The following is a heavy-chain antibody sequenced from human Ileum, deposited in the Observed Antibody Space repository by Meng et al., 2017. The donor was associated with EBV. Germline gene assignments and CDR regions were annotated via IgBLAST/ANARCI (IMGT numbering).Heavy chain of an antibody. CDR1: GGSISSSNW. CDR3: ARVGQWLPIDY. CDR2: IYHSGST. V-gene: IGHV4-4*02. Sequence: VQPREAGPGLGKPSGSRSLTGAVTGGSISSSNWWSWVRQPPGKGLEWIGEIYHSGSTNYNPSLKSRVTISVDKSKNQFSLNLSSVTAADTAVYYCARVGQWLPIDYWGQGTLVTVSS. J-gene: IGHJ4*02. D-gene: IGHD6-19*01.